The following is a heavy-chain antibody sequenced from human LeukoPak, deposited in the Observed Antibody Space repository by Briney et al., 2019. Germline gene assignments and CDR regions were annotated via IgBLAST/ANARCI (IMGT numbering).Heavy chain of an antibody. CDR3: DTRLRVDY. CDR1: GFTFSSYA. D-gene: IGHD4-17*01. Sequence: GGSLRLSCAASGFTFSSYAMHWVRQAPGKGLEWVAVISYDGSNKYYADSVKGRFTISRDNSKNTLYLQMNSLRAEDTAVYYCDTRLRVDYWGQGTLVTVSS. CDR2: ISYDGSNK. V-gene: IGHV3-30*04. J-gene: IGHJ4*02.